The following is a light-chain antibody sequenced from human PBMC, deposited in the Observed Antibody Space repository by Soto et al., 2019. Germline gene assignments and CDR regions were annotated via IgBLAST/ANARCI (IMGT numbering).Light chain of an antibody. CDR3: QQYGSSPQT. Sequence: EIVLTQSPGTLSLSPGERATLSCRASQTISHSYLAWYQQKPGQAPRLLMYGASSRATGIADRFSGSGSGTDFTLTISRLEPEDFAVNYCQQYGSSPQTFGQGTKVEIK. J-gene: IGKJ1*01. V-gene: IGKV3-20*01. CDR1: QTISHSY. CDR2: GAS.